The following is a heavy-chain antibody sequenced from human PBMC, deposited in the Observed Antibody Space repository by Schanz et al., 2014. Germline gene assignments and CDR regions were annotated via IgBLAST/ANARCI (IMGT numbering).Heavy chain of an antibody. D-gene: IGHD3-10*01. V-gene: IGHV3-30*18. Sequence: QVQLVESGGDLVKPGGSLRLSCVGSGFTFSSYGMHWVRQAPGKGLEWVAVISNDGSNKYYADSVKGRFTISRDNSKNTLYLQMNSLRAEDTAVYYCAKGTRFGEFVTRGEYFQHWGQGTLVTVSS. CDR3: AKGTRFGEFVTRGEYFQH. J-gene: IGHJ1*01. CDR2: ISNDGSNK. CDR1: GFTFSSYG.